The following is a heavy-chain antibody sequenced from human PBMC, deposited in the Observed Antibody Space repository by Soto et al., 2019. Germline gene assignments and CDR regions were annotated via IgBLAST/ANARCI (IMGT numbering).Heavy chain of an antibody. CDR3: SKARGTALVIDD. CDR2: ISYDGSNK. V-gene: IGHV3-30*18. CDR1: GFTFSSYG. J-gene: IGHJ4*02. D-gene: IGHD1-26*01. Sequence: GGSLRLSCAASGFTFSSYGMHWVRQAPGKGLEWVAVISYDGSNKYYADSVKGRFTISRDNSKNTLYLQMNSLRAEDTAVYYCSKARGTALVIDDWGQGTLVTVSS.